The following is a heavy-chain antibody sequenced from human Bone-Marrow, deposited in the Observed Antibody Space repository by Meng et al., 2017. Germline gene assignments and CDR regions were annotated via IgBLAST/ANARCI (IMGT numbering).Heavy chain of an antibody. D-gene: IGHD1-26*01. CDR3: ARESVGAVQRYFDV. V-gene: IGHV1-3*01. CDR2: IYGGTGNT. CDR1: GYIFTNYA. Sequence: VRLLQLGAKVKKPGASVKVSCKAFGYIFTNYALHWVRQAPGQRLEWMGWIYGGTGNTKYSQNFQDKVTLTMDTSANTVYVELSSLNSKDTATYYCARESVGAVQRYFDVWGRGTLVTVSS. J-gene: IGHJ2*01.